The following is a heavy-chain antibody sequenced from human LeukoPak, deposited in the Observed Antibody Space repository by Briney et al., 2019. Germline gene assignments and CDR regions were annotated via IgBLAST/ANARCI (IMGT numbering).Heavy chain of an antibody. Sequence: GESLKISCKGSGYTFTSYWIGWVRQMPGKGLEWIGIIYPSDSDIRYNPSFQGQVTISADKSTSTAYLQWSSLKASDTAIYYCARSNALDYWGQGTLVTVSS. CDR2: IYPSDSDI. V-gene: IGHV5-51*01. CDR3: ARSNALDY. CDR1: GYTFTSYW. J-gene: IGHJ4*02. D-gene: IGHD2-2*01.